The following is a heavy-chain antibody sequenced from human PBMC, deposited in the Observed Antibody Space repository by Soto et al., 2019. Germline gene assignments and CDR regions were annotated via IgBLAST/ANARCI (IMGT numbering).Heavy chain of an antibody. Sequence: ASVKVSCKTSGYDFTAYDINWVRQASGQGLEWMGWMNPINGATGSARRFQGRVSMTRNTATGTAYLELTSLRSDDTGVYYFGRGPSPRAPAGGTPYYYAMDVWGQGTTVTVYS. J-gene: IGHJ6*02. CDR2: MNPINGAT. CDR3: GRGPSPRAPAGGTPYYYAMDV. D-gene: IGHD6-13*01. V-gene: IGHV1-8*02. CDR1: GYDFTAYD.